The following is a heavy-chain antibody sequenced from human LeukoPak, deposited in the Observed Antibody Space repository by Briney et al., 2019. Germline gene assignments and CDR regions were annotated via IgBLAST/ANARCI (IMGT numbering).Heavy chain of an antibody. V-gene: IGHV3-33*01. J-gene: IGHJ4*02. CDR3: AREGPEGYCSSTSCYSFDY. D-gene: IGHD2-2*01. CDR2: IWYDGSNK. Sequence: PGGSLRLSCAASGFTFSSYGMHWVRQAPGKGLEWVAVIWYDGSNKYYADSVKGRFTISRDNSKNTLYLQMNSLRAVDTAVYYCAREGPEGYCSSTSCYSFDYWGQGTLVTVSS. CDR1: GFTFSSYG.